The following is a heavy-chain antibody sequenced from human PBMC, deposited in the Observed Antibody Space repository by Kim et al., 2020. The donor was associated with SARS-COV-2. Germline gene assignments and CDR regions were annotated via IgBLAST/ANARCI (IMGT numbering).Heavy chain of an antibody. CDR1: GFTFRDYY. Sequence: GGSLRLSCAASGFTFRDYYMSWIRQAPGKGLEWVAYISTRGNTIYYADAVKGRVTITRAKAKNTHSLQMNSMRAADTAAYDCARVNVDGGSTDFGYWGQ. V-gene: IGHV3-11*01. D-gene: IGHD2-15*01. CDR3: ARVNVDGGSTDFGY. CDR2: ISTRGNTI. J-gene: IGHJ4*02.